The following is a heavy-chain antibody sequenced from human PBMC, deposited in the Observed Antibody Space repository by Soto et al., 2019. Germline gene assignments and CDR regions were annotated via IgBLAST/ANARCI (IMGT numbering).Heavy chain of an antibody. J-gene: IGHJ4*02. D-gene: IGHD4-17*01. V-gene: IGHV1-46*03. CDR1: GYTFASYY. Sequence: GASVKVSCKASGYTFASYYMHWGRQAPGQGLEWMGIINPSGGSTSYAQKFQGRVTMTRDTSTSTVYMELSSLRSEDTAVYYCARDQYGDYAVYWGQGTLVTVSS. CDR2: INPSGGST. CDR3: ARDQYGDYAVY.